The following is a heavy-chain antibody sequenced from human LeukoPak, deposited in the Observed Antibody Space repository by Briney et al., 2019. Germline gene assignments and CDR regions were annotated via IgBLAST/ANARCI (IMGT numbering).Heavy chain of an antibody. D-gene: IGHD6-19*01. CDR2: IWYDGSNK. J-gene: IGHJ6*02. CDR1: GFTFSSYG. Sequence: GGSLRLSCAASGFTFSSYGMHWVRQAPGKGLEWVAVIWYDGSNKYYADSVKGRFTISRDNSKNTLYLQMNSLRAEDTAVYYCARDSSSSGWYVYYYYYGMDVWGQRTTVTVSS. V-gene: IGHV3-33*01. CDR3: ARDSSSSGWYVYYYYYGMDV.